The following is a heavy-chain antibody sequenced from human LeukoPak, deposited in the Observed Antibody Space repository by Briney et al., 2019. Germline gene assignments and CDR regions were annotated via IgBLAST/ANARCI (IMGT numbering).Heavy chain of an antibody. V-gene: IGHV4-59*12. CDR1: GGSINYYY. Sequence: SETLSLTCTVSGGSINYYYWSWIRQPPGKGLEWIGYIFHTGATTHNPSLKSRVAISLDTSKNQVSLKLRSVTASDTAVYYCASQPMFVWGKGTTVIVSS. J-gene: IGHJ6*04. D-gene: IGHD3-10*02. CDR2: IFHTGAT. CDR3: ASQPMFV.